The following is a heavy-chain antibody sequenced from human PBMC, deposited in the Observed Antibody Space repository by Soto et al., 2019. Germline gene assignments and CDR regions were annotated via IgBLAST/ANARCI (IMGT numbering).Heavy chain of an antibody. V-gene: IGHV2-5*02. J-gene: IGHJ4*02. Sequence: VGVGWIRQPPGEALEWLAVIYWDDDKRYIPSRKSRLTITKDTSKNQVVLTMTNMDPVDTATYYCAHNTILRKYYGSGSRPYLDYWGQGTLVTVSS. CDR2: IYWDDDK. CDR1: VG. CDR3: AHNTILRKYYGSGSRPYLDY. D-gene: IGHD3-10*01.